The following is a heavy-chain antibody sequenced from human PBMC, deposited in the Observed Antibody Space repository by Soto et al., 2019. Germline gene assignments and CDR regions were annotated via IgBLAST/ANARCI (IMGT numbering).Heavy chain of an antibody. CDR3: ARGDRGAFDL. CDR1: GGSFSGYY. CDR2: INHSGST. V-gene: IGHV4-34*01. J-gene: IGHJ3*01. Sequence: PSETLSLTCAVYGGSFSGYYWSWIRQPPGKGLEWIGEINHSGSTNYNPSLKSRVTISIDTSKNQFSLKLSSVTAADTAVYYCARGDRGAFDLWGQGTMVTV.